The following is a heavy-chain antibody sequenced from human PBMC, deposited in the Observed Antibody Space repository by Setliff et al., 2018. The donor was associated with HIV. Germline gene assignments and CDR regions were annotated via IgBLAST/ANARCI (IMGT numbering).Heavy chain of an antibody. D-gene: IGHD2-15*01. J-gene: IGHJ6*03. CDR2: IAYTGSG. CDR1: GGSISSRNFY. V-gene: IGHV4-39*07. CDR3: ARVSITYWYSIPTFYYYYMDV. Sequence: SETLSLTCTVSGGSISSRNFYWGWIRQPPGKGLEWIGSIAYTGSGYYNSSLKSRVTISVDTSRNECSLKLTSVTAADTAMYYCARVSITYWYSIPTFYYYYMDVWGKGTKVTVSS.